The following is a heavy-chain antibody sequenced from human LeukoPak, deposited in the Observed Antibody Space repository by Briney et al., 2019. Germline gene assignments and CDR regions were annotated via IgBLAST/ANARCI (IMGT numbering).Heavy chain of an antibody. CDR1: GFTFSDYA. CDR2: ISDRGDRM. J-gene: IGHJ4*02. D-gene: IGHD1/OR15-1a*01. V-gene: IGHV3-23*01. CDR3: AKDLGSRGLGTTLIN. Sequence: GGSLRLSCVASGFTFSDYAMTWFRRAPGKGLECVSGISDRGDRMDYADSVKGRFTISRDNSKNTLYLQIHSLKVEDTAIYFCAKDLGSRGLGTTLINWGQGTLATVSS.